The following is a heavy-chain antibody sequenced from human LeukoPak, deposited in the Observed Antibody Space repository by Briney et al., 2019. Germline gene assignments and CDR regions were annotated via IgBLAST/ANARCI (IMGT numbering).Heavy chain of an antibody. D-gene: IGHD6-13*01. Sequence: GRSLRLSCAASGFTFSSYAMHWVRQAPGKGLEWVAVISYDGSNKYYADSVKGRFTNSRDNSKNTLYLQMNSLRAEDTAVYYCARETYSSSWYGRVNWFDPWGQGTLVTVSS. CDR3: ARETYSSSWYGRVNWFDP. CDR1: GFTFSSYA. V-gene: IGHV3-30*04. CDR2: ISYDGSNK. J-gene: IGHJ5*02.